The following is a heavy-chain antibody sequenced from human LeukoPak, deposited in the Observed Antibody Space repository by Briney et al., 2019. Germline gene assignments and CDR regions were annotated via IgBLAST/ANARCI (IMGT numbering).Heavy chain of an antibody. D-gene: IGHD2-2*01. CDR1: GGSFSGYY. Sequence: SETLSLTCAVYGGSFSGYYWSWIRQPPGKGLEWIGEINHSGSTNYNPSLKSRVTISVDTFKNQFSLKLSSVTAADTAVYYCARVVVRNWFDPWGQGTLVTVSS. V-gene: IGHV4-34*01. CDR2: INHSGST. J-gene: IGHJ5*02. CDR3: ARVVVRNWFDP.